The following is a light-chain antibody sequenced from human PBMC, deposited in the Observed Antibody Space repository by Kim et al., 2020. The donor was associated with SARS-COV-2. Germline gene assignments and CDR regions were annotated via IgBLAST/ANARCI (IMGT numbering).Light chain of an antibody. CDR1: QSVSNN. CDR3: QQYNNWPPHT. J-gene: IGKJ2*01. Sequence: VSPGERATLACRTSQSVSNNLARYQQKPGQAPRLLIYGASTRATGIPARFSGSGSGTEFTLTISSLQSEDSAFYYCQQYNNWPPHTFGQGTKLEIK. CDR2: GAS. V-gene: IGKV3-15*01.